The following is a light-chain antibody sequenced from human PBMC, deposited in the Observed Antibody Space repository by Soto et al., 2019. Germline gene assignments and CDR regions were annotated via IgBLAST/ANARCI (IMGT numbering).Light chain of an antibody. J-gene: IGKJ2*01. CDR2: DAS. V-gene: IGKV3-11*01. CDR1: QSVSSY. CDR3: QQRSNWPPYT. Sequence: EIVLTQSPATLSLSPGERATLSCRASQSVSSYLAWYQQKPGQAPRLLIYDASNRATGIPARFSGSGSGTAFNITISSLEPEDFAVYYCQQRSNWPPYTFGQGTNLEIK.